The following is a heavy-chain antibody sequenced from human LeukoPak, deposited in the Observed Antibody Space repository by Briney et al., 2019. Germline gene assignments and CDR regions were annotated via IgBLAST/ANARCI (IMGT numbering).Heavy chain of an antibody. CDR2: IIPILGIA. J-gene: IGHJ4*02. D-gene: IGHD3-22*01. V-gene: IGHV1-69*04. CDR3: ARDHSSGYYPDYFDY. Sequence: SVKVSCTASGGTFSSYTISWVRQAPGQGLEWMGRIIPILGIANYAQKFQGRVTITADKSTSTAYMELSSLRSEDTAVYYCARDHSSGYYPDYFDYWGQGTLVTVSS. CDR1: GGTFSSYT.